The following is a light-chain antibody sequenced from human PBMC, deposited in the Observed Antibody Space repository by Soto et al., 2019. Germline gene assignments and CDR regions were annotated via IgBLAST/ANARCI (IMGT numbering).Light chain of an antibody. V-gene: IGKV3-11*01. CDR3: QQSYSTSWT. J-gene: IGKJ1*01. CDR1: QSINSN. Sequence: EIVLTQSPGTLSLSPGERATLSCRASQSINSNLAWYQQQPGQAPRLLIYDAFNRATGVPTRFSGSGSGTDFTLTISSLQPEDFATYYCQQSYSTSWTFGQGTKVDIK. CDR2: DAF.